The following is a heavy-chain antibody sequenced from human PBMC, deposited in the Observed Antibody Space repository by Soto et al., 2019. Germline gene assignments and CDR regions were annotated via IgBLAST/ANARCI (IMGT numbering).Heavy chain of an antibody. CDR3: ARGGQDFWSGPFDY. CDR2: IDNSGST. J-gene: IGHJ4*02. V-gene: IGHV4-4*07. Sequence: SETLSLSCTVSGGSVSNYFCNWIRQPAGKGLEWIGRIDNSGSTNYNPSLKSRITMSADTSRNQFSLKLNSVTAADTAVYYCARGGQDFWSGPFDYWGQGALVTVS. CDR1: GGSVSNYF. D-gene: IGHD3-3*01.